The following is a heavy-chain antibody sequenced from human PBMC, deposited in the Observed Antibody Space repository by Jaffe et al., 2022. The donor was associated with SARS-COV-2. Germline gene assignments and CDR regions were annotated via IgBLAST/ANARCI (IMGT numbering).Heavy chain of an antibody. CDR1: GFTFDDYA. V-gene: IGHV3-43*02. CDR2: ISGDGGST. D-gene: IGHD3-9*01. J-gene: IGHJ6*02. CDR3: AKATHPGDILTGLLYGMDV. Sequence: EVQLVESGGGVVQPGGSLRLSCAASGFTFDDYAMHWVRQAPGKGLEWVSLISGDGGSTYYADSVKGRFTISRDNSKNSLYLQMNSLRTEDTALYYCAKATHPGDILTGLLYGMDVWGQGTTVTVSS.